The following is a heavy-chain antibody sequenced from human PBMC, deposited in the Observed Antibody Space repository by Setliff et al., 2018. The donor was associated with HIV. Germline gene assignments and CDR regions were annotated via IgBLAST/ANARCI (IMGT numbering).Heavy chain of an antibody. CDR3: ARPNYYDSSGSFDY. CDR2: ISSSSSYT. CDR1: GFTFSSYS. J-gene: IGHJ4*02. V-gene: IGHV3-21*01. Sequence: PGESLKISCAASGFTFSSYSMNWVRQAPGKGLEWVSYISSSSSYTHYADSVKGRFTISRDNVKNSLYLQMNSLRADDTAVYYCARPNYYDSSGSFDYWGQGTLVTVSS. D-gene: IGHD3-22*01.